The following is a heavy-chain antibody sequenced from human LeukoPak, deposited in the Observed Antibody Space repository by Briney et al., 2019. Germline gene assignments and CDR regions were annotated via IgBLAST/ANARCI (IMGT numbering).Heavy chain of an antibody. D-gene: IGHD4-23*01. CDR1: GFAFHNYA. CDR3: AKDTGGNGAYFYAMDV. J-gene: IGHJ6*02. CDR2: INWNSDTK. V-gene: IGHV3-9*01. Sequence: PGRSLRLSCVGSGFAFHNYAMHWVRRPPGKSPEWVSAINWNSDTKAYADSVKGRFTISRDRARNSLYLQMDSLRPEDTALYYCAKDTGGNGAYFYAMDVWGQGTSVTVSS.